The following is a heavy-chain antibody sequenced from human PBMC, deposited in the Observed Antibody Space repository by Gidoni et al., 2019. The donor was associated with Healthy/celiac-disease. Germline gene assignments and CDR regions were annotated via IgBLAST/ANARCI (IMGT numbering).Heavy chain of an antibody. CDR2: IIPIFGTA. Sequence: QVQLVQSGAEVKKPGSSVKVSCKASGGTFSSYAISWVRQAPGQGLEWMGGIIPIFGTANYAQKFQGRVTITADESTSTAYMELSSLRSEDTAVYYCANHYCSSTSCAESYYYYGMDVWGQGTTVTVSS. D-gene: IGHD2-2*01. CDR3: ANHYCSSTSCAESYYYYGMDV. J-gene: IGHJ6*02. CDR1: GGTFSSYA. V-gene: IGHV1-69*01.